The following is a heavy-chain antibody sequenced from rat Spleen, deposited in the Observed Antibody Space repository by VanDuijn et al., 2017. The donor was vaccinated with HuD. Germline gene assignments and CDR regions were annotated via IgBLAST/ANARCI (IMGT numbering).Heavy chain of an antibody. CDR1: GFTFSSYW. V-gene: IGHV5-58*01. CDR2: MNTGGDNT. D-gene: IGHD1-12*01. J-gene: IGHJ2*01. CDR3: ASQRTMID. Sequence: EVQLVETGGGLVQPGRSLKLSCVASGFTFSSYWMYWIRQAPGKGLEWVSSMNTGGDNTYYRDSVKGRFTISRDNAKNTLYLQMDSLRSEDTATYYCASQRTMIDWGQGVMVTVSS.